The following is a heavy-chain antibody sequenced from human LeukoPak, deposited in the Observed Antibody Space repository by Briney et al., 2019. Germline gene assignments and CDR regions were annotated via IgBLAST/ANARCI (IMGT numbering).Heavy chain of an antibody. V-gene: IGHV1-2*02. CDR1: GYTFTGYY. J-gene: IGHJ4*02. CDR2: INPNSGGT. CDR3: ARGGPFSIAAARVYYFDY. Sequence: ASVKVSCKSSGYTFTGYYMHWVRQAPGQGLEWMGWINPNSGGTNYAQNLQGRVTMTTDTSTSTAYMELRSLTSDDTAMYYCARGGPFSIAAARVYYFDYWGQGTLVTVSS. D-gene: IGHD6-13*01.